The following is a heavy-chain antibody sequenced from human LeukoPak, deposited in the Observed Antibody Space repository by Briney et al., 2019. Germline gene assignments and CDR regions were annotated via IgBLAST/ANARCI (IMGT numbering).Heavy chain of an antibody. CDR1: GDSVSSAEHY. J-gene: IGHJ4*02. Sequence: SETLSLTCTVSGDSVSSAEHYWSWIRQLPGKGLESIGFIRHTVSTRQNPSLKNRAAVSLDASKNQFALKLSSVSAADTAVYYCARGGNRFGGFYFDHWGQGILVTVSS. CDR3: ARGGNRFGGFYFDH. D-gene: IGHD3-10*01. CDR2: IRHTVST. V-gene: IGHV4-31*03.